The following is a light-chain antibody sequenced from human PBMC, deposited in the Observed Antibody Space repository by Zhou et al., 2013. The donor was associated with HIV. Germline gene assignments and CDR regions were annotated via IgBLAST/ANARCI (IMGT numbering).Light chain of an antibody. J-gene: IGKJ4*01. CDR3: QQLNSYP. CDR2: AAS. Sequence: DIQLTQSPSFLSASVGDRVTITCRASQGISSYLAWYQQKPGKAPKLLIYAASTLQSGVPSRFSGSGSGTEFTLTISSLQPEDFATYYCQQLNSYPFGGGPRWRSN. CDR1: QGISSY. V-gene: IGKV1-9*01.